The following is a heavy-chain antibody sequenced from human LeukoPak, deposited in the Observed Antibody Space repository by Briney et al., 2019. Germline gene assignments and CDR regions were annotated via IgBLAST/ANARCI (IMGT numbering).Heavy chain of an antibody. V-gene: IGHV1-2*02. J-gene: IGHJ3*02. CDR3: ARRRVGLRYFDWPNDAFDI. CDR2: INPNSGGT. D-gene: IGHD3-9*01. CDR1: GYTFTGYY. Sequence: VASVKVSCKASGYTFTGYYMHWVRQAPGQGLEWMGWINPNSGGTNYAQKFQGRVTMTRVTSISTAYMELSRLRSDDTAVYYCARRRVGLRYFDWPNDAFDIWGQGTMVTVSS.